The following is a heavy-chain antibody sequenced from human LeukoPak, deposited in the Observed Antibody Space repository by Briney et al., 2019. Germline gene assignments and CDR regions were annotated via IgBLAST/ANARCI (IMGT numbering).Heavy chain of an antibody. CDR3: ARKASIRGGFH. D-gene: IGHD2-2*01. CDR1: GGSFSGYY. J-gene: IGHJ4*02. CDR2: INHSGST. Sequence: SETLSLTCAVYGGSFSGYYWSWLRQPPGKGLEWIGEINHSGSTNNNPSLKSRITISVDTSKNQFSLRLISVTAADTAVYYCARKASIRGGFHWGQGTLVTVSS. V-gene: IGHV4-34*01.